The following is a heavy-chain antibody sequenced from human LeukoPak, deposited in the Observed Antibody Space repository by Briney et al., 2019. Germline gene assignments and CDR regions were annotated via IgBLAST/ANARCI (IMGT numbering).Heavy chain of an antibody. Sequence: GGSLRLSCAASGFTFSSYAMNWVRQAPGKGLEWVSGISGSGGTTYYADSVKGRFTISRDNSKTTLYLQMNSLRAEDTAVYYCAKGGLRSTPLDYWGQGTLVTVSS. V-gene: IGHV3-23*01. J-gene: IGHJ4*02. CDR3: AKGGLRSTPLDY. CDR1: GFTFSSYA. CDR2: ISGSGGTT. D-gene: IGHD3-3*01.